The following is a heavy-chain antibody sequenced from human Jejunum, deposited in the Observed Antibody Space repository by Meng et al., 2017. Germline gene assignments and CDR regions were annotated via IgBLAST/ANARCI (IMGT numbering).Heavy chain of an antibody. CDR3: ARASIAAAGYYFDY. J-gene: IGHJ4*02. CDR2: IYSGGST. V-gene: IGHV3-66*02. CDR1: GFTVSTNY. D-gene: IGHD6-13*01. Sequence: GGSLRLSCAASGFTVSTNYMSWVRQAPGKGLEWVSVIYSGGSTYYADSVKGRFTISRDNSKNTLYLQMNSLRAEDTAVYYCARASIAAAGYYFDYWGQGTLVTVSS.